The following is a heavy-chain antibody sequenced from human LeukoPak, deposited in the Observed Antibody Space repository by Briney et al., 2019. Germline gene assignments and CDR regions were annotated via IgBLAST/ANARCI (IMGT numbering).Heavy chain of an antibody. D-gene: IGHD6-19*01. CDR3: ARRVIAVAVGAFDI. CDR1: GGSISSYY. CDR2: IYYSGST. Sequence: SETLSLTCTVSGGSISSYYWSWIRQPPGKGLEWIGYIYYSGSTNYNPSLKSRVTISVDTSKNQFSLKLSSVTAADTAVYYCARRVIAVAVGAFDIWGQGTMVTVSS. V-gene: IGHV4-59*12. J-gene: IGHJ3*02.